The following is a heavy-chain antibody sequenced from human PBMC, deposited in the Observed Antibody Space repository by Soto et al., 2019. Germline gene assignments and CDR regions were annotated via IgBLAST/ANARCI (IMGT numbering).Heavy chain of an antibody. CDR1: GYTFNTYY. V-gene: IGHV1-46*02. CDR3: ARGGHIAVVTASFDY. J-gene: IGHJ4*02. Sequence: GASVTVSCKPSGYTFNTYYLHWLRQAPEQALEWMGVIHPSGGGTTYAQKFLGRVTVTRDTSTTTVFMELSSLRSDDTAVYYCARGGHIAVVTASFDYWGQGTLVTVSS. CDR2: IHPSGGGT. D-gene: IGHD2-21*02.